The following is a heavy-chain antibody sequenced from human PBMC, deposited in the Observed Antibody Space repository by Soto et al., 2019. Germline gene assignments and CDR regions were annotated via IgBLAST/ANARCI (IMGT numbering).Heavy chain of an antibody. J-gene: IGHJ4*02. CDR2: ISYDGSNK. CDR3: ASSDYYDSSGYSY. Sequence: GSLRLSCAASGFTFSSYAMHWVRQAPGKGLEWVAVISYDGSNKYYADSVKGRFTISRDNSKNTLYLQMNSLRAEDTAVYYCASSDYYDSSGYSYWGQGTLVTVSS. CDR1: GFTFSSYA. D-gene: IGHD3-22*01. V-gene: IGHV3-30-3*01.